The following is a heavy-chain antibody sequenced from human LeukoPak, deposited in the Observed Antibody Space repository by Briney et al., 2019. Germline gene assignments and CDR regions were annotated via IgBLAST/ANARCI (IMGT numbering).Heavy chain of an antibody. V-gene: IGHV3-9*03. CDR3: ATLTAAGTNY. Sequence: PGGSLRLSCAASGFTFDDYATHWVRQAPGKGLEWVSGISWNSGNIGYADSVKGRFTISRDNAKNSLYLQMNSLRVEDMALYYCATLTAAGTNYWGQGTLVTVSS. CDR2: ISWNSGNI. D-gene: IGHD6-13*01. J-gene: IGHJ4*02. CDR1: GFTFDDYA.